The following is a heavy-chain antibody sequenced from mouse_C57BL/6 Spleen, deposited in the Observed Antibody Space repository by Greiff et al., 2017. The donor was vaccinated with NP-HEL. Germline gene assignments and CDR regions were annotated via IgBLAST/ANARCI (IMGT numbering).Heavy chain of an antibody. D-gene: IGHD2-3*01. Sequence: QVQLQQSGTELVKPGASVKLSCKASGYTFTSYWMHWVKQRPGQGLEWIGNINPSNGGTNYNEKFKSKATLTVDKSSSTAYMQLSSLTSEDSAVYYCARVVCDDGYAAWFAYWGQGTLVTVSA. CDR3: ARVVCDDGYAAWFAY. CDR1: GYTFTSYW. V-gene: IGHV1-53*01. CDR2: INPSNGGT. J-gene: IGHJ3*01.